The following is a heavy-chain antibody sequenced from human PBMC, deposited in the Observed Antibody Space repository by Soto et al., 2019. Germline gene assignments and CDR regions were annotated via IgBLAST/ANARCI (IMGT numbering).Heavy chain of an antibody. D-gene: IGHD2-21*01. V-gene: IGHV4-59*01. CDR3: ARLSNGIVPGVLWDYYYYGMDV. Sequence: QVQLQESGPGLVKPSETLSLTCTVSGGSISSYYWSWIRQPPGKGLEWIGYIYYSGSTNYNPSLKSRVTISVDTSKNQFSLKLSSVTAADTAVYYCARLSNGIVPGVLWDYYYYGMDVWGQGTTVTVSS. J-gene: IGHJ6*02. CDR1: GGSISSYY. CDR2: IYYSGST.